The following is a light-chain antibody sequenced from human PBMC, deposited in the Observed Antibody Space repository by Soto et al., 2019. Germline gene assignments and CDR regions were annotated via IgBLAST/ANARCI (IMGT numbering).Light chain of an antibody. CDR1: QSISSW. CDR3: QQANSYPIA. CDR2: DAS. V-gene: IGKV1-5*01. J-gene: IGKJ5*01. Sequence: DIQMTQSPSTLSASVGDRVTITCRASQSISSWLAWYQQKPGKAPKLLIYDASSLESGVPSRFSGSGSGTDFTPTISSLQPEDFATYYCQQANSYPIAFGQGTRLEIK.